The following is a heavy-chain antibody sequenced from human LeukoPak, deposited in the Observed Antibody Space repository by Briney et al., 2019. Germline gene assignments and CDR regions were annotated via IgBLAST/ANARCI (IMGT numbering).Heavy chain of an antibody. CDR1: GGSISSGGYS. CDR3: ARGTSFGLMNSDN. Sequence: SETLSLTCAVSGGSISSGGYSWSWIRQPPGKGLEWIGYIYHSGTTYYNPSLKSRVTISVDRSKNQFSLKLSFVTAADTAVYYCARGTSFGLMNSDNWGQGTLVIVSS. J-gene: IGHJ4*02. CDR2: IYHSGTT. D-gene: IGHD2-8*01. V-gene: IGHV4-30-2*01.